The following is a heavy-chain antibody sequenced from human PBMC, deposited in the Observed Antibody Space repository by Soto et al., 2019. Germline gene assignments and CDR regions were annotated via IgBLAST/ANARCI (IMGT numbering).Heavy chain of an antibody. J-gene: IGHJ4*02. CDR2: TYYRSNWYT. Sequence: SQTLSLTCAISGESVSSTSTAWSWIRQSPSRGLEWLGRTYYRSNWYTDYAVSVKSRITISPDTSKNQFSLQLNSVTPEDTAVYYCARGSYYSGWVWGQGTLVTVSS. CDR1: GESVSSTSTA. D-gene: IGHD6-19*01. V-gene: IGHV6-1*01. CDR3: ARGSYYSGWV.